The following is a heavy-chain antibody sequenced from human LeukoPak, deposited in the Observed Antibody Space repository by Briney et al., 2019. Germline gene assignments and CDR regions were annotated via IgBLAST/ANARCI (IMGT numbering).Heavy chain of an antibody. CDR3: ASAPRGSVIPYELPAGP. J-gene: IGHJ5*02. D-gene: IGHD3-16*02. CDR2: INAGTGNT. CDR1: GYTFTRYM. Sequence: ASVKVSCKASGYTFTRYMVHWVRQAPGQRLEWMGWINAGTGNTRYSPEFQGYVTITRDTPASTVYLELPSLRSDDTAVYYCASAPRGSVIPYELPAGPWGQGTLVTVSS. V-gene: IGHV1-3*01.